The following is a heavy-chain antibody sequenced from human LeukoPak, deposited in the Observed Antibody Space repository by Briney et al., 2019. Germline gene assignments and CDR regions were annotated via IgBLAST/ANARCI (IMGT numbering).Heavy chain of an antibody. D-gene: IGHD3-9*01. CDR2: INHSGST. CDR3: ARSNFDWLFFDY. J-gene: IGHJ4*02. Sequence: SETLSLTCAVYGGSFSGYYWSWIRQPPGKGLEWIGEINHSGSTNYNPSLKSRVTISVDTSKNQFSLKLSSVTAADTAVYYCARSNFDWLFFDYWGQGTLVTVSS. CDR1: GGSFSGYY. V-gene: IGHV4-34*01.